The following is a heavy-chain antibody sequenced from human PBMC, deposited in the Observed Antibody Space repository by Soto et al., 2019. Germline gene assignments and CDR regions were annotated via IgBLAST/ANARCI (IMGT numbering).Heavy chain of an antibody. Sequence: GGSLRLSCAASGFTFSSYAMSWVRQAPGKGLEWVSAISGSGGSTYYADSVKGRFTISRDNSKNTLYLQMNSLRAEDTAVYYCARSLQSSDYYYGMDVWCQGTTVTVSS. J-gene: IGHJ6*02. D-gene: IGHD2-21*02. CDR3: ARSLQSSDYYYGMDV. CDR2: ISGSGGST. CDR1: GFTFSSYA. V-gene: IGHV3-23*01.